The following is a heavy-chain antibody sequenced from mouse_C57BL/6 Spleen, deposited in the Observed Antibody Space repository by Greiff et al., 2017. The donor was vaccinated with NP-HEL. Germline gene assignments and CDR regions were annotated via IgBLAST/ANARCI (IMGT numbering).Heavy chain of an antibody. D-gene: IGHD1-1*01. J-gene: IGHJ4*01. CDR1: GYTFTSYG. Sequence: QVQLQHSGAELARPGASVKLSCKASGYTFTSYGISWVKQRTGQGLEWIGEIYPRSGNTYYNEKFKGKATLTADKSSSTAYMELRSLTSEDSAVYFCARTYYGSSLYAMDYWGQGTSVTVSS. V-gene: IGHV1-81*01. CDR2: IYPRSGNT. CDR3: ARTYYGSSLYAMDY.